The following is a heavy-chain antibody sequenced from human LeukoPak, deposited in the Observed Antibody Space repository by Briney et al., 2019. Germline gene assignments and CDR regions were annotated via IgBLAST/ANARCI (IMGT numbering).Heavy chain of an antibody. Sequence: SETLSLTCTVSGGSVNSGSYFWSWFRQPPGKRLEWIGYIQNSATTNYNPSLESRVAIFVDSSKDQFSLRVTSVAAADTAVYYCATDYSNFYGMDVWGQGTTVTVSS. CDR1: GGSVNSGSYF. CDR2: IQNSATT. CDR3: ATDYSNFYGMDV. D-gene: IGHD4-11*01. V-gene: IGHV4-61*01. J-gene: IGHJ6*02.